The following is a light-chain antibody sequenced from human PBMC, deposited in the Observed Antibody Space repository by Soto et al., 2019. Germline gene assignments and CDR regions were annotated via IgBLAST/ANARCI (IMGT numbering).Light chain of an antibody. V-gene: IGLV6-57*01. CDR2: EDN. J-gene: IGLJ3*02. CDR3: QSYDATNQV. Sequence: NFMLTQPHSVSESPGKTVTISCTRSSGSIASNYVQWYQQRPGSSPTTVIYEDNQRPSGVPDRFSGSIDSSYNSASLTISGLETEDEADYYCQSYDATNQVFGGGTKVTVL. CDR1: SGSIASNY.